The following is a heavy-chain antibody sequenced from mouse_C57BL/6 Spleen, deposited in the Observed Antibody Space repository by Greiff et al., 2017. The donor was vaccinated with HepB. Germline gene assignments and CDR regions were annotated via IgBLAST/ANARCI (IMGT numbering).Heavy chain of an antibody. D-gene: IGHD1-1*01. CDR1: GYTFTSYW. V-gene: IGHV1-69*01. J-gene: IGHJ4*01. CDR2: IDPSDSYT. CDR3: ARDYYGIPD. Sequence: QVQLQQPGAELVMPGASVKLSCKASGYTFTSYWMHWVKQRPGQGLEWIGEIDPSDSYTNYNQKFKGKSTLTVDKSSSTAYMQLSSLTSEDSAVYYCARDYYGIPDWGQGTSVTVSS.